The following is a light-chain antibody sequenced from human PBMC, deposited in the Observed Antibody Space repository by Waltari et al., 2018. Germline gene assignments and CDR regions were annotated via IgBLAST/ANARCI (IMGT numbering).Light chain of an antibody. Sequence: EIVLTQSPGTLSLSPGERATLSCRASQRVSSIYLAWYQQKPGQAPRLLIYGASSRATGIPDRCSGSGSGTDFTLTISRLEPEDFAVYYCQQYGSSPPYSFGQGTKLEIK. J-gene: IGKJ2*03. V-gene: IGKV3-20*01. CDR2: GAS. CDR3: QQYGSSPPYS. CDR1: QRVSSIY.